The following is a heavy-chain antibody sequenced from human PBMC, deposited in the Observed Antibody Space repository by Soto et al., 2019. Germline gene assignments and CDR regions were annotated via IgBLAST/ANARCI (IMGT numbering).Heavy chain of an antibody. CDR1: GVPFGKNY. CDR3: ARNVPVTALGY. CDR2: TYSGGDT. Sequence: EVRLVESGGGLVQPGGPLSLSCAASGVPFGKNYMTWVRKAPGKGLEWVSVTYSGGDTRYADSVKGRFTMSRDSTKNTVYLQMDSLRAEDTAVYFCARNVPVTALGYWGQGSLVTVSS. D-gene: IGHD4-17*01. J-gene: IGHJ4*02. V-gene: IGHV3-66*01.